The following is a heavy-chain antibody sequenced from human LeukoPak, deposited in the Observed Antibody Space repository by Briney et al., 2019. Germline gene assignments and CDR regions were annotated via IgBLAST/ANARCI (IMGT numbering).Heavy chain of an antibody. CDR2: INHSGST. V-gene: IGHV4-34*01. J-gene: IGHJ4*02. Sequence: SETLSLTCTVSGGSISSYYWSWIHQPPGKGLEWIGEINHSGSTNYNPSLKSRVTISVDTSKNQFSLKLSSVTAADTAVYYCASAGPYWGQGTLVTVSS. CDR3: ASAGPY. CDR1: GGSISSYY. D-gene: IGHD3-10*01.